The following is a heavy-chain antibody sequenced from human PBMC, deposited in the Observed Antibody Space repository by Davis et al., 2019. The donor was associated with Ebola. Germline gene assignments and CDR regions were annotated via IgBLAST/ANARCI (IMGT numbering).Heavy chain of an antibody. Sequence: GSLRLSCTVSGGSISSSSYYWGWIRQPPGKGLEWIGSIYYSGSTYYNPSLKSRVTISVDTSKNQFSLKLSSVTAADTAVYYCARLVMGYSCFDYWGQGTLVTVSS. J-gene: IGHJ4*02. D-gene: IGHD4-11*01. CDR3: ARLVMGYSCFDY. CDR2: IYYSGST. V-gene: IGHV4-39*01. CDR1: GGSISSSSYY.